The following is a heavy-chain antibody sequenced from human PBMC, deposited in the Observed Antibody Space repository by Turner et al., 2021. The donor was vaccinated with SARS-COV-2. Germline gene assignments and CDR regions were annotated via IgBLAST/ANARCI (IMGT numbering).Heavy chain of an antibody. CDR3: VRGFDY. D-gene: IGHD3-10*01. Sequence: QLQESGPGLVKPTETLSLPCTVSGGSTSSYYWSWIRQPPGKGLEWIGYIYYSGSTNYNPSLKSRVTMSVDTSKNQFSLKLSSVTAADTAVYYCVRGFDYWGQGTLVTVSS. J-gene: IGHJ4*02. CDR2: IYYSGST. CDR1: GGSTSSYY. V-gene: IGHV4-59*01.